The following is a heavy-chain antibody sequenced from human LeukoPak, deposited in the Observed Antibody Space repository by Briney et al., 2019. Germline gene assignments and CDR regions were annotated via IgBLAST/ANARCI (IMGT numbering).Heavy chain of an antibody. D-gene: IGHD2-2*01. V-gene: IGHV4-4*07. CDR1: GGSISSYY. Sequence: SETLSLTCTVSGGSISSYYWSWIRQPAGKGLEWIGRIYTSGSTNYNPSLKSRVTISVDKSKNQFSLKLSSVTAADTAVYYCARGYCSSTSCYRYYYYMDVWGKGTTVTVSS. CDR3: ARGYCSSTSCYRYYYYMDV. J-gene: IGHJ6*03. CDR2: IYTSGST.